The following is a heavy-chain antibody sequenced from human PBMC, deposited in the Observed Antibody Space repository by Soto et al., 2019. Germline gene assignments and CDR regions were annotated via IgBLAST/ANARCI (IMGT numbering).Heavy chain of an antibody. Sequence: QVHLVQSGAEVKKPGASVKVSCKGSGYGFTTYGITWVRQAPGQGLEWMAWMSAHNGNTNYAQKLEGRVTVTRDTSTSTAYLELRSLRSDDTAVYYCAGGRYGDYWGLGALGTVSS. CDR1: GYGFTTYG. V-gene: IGHV1-18*01. D-gene: IGHD1-1*01. CDR3: AGGRYGDY. J-gene: IGHJ4*02. CDR2: MSAHNGNT.